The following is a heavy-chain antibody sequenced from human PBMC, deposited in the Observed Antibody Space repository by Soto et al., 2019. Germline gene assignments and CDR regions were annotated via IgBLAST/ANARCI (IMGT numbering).Heavy chain of an antibody. J-gene: IGHJ4*02. CDR3: AKVDVSSSEN. CDR2: ISGGGVNT. D-gene: IGHD6-6*01. CDR1: GFTFSSYA. Sequence: EVQLLESGGGLVQPGGSLRLSCAASGFTFSSYAMSWVRQAPGKGLEWVSTISGGGVNTYYADSVKGRFTIPRDNSGNTLYVQMRSRRAEDNAVYFCAKVDVSSSENWGPGTLVTVSS. V-gene: IGHV3-23*01.